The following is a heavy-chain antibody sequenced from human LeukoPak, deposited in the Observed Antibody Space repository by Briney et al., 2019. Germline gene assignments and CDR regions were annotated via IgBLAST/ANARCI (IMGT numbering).Heavy chain of an antibody. J-gene: IGHJ4*02. CDR1: GDSFSSVTDY. Sequence: PSETLSLTCTVSGDSFSSVTDYWAWIRQPPGKGLEWIASGDYSGGTYYNPSLESRVAISADMSKNQFSLKLTSVTGADTAVYFCARGAKVGATPTSPYFFDYWGQGTRVIVSS. CDR3: ARGAKVGATPTSPYFFDY. CDR2: GDYSGGT. D-gene: IGHD1-26*01. V-gene: IGHV4-39*07.